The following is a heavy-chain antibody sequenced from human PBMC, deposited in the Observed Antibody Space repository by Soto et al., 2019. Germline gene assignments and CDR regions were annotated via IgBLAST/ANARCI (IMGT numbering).Heavy chain of an antibody. CDR2: INHSGST. J-gene: IGHJ5*02. CDR1: VGSFSCNY. D-gene: IGHD3-3*01. V-gene: IGHV4-34*01. CDR3: ARGGYDFWSGWFDP. Sequence: PSETLSLTCAVYVGSFSCNYWIWIRQSPGKGLEWIGEINHSGSTNFNPSLKSRVTLSADTSKNQFYLNLTSVTAADTAVYYCARGGYDFWSGWFDPWGQGTLVTVSS.